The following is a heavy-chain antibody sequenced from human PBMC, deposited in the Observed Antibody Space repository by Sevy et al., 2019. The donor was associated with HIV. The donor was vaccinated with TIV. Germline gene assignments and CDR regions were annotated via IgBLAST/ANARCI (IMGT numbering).Heavy chain of an antibody. D-gene: IGHD3-10*01. CDR1: DGTISSSSYR. J-gene: IGHJ4*02. Sequence: SETLSLTCTVSDGTISSSSYRWGWIRQPPGKGLEGVGSIYHTGAADDNPSLKRRVTMSVDTSKNQFSLQVGSVTAADTAVYYCARWYGNNFDYWGQGALVTVSS. CDR3: ARWYGNNFDY. CDR2: IYHTGAA. V-gene: IGHV4-39*01.